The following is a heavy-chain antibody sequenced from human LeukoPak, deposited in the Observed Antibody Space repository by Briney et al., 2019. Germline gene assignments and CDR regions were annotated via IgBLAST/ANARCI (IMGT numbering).Heavy chain of an antibody. CDR1: GFTFSNYA. D-gene: IGHD3-16*01. Sequence: GGSLRLSCAASGFTFSNYAMYWVRQAPGKGLQWVSGISGGGYPYYADSVKGRLTISRDNSKNTLYLQMNSLRAEDTAKYFCAKDEGGSLEAPYPALDFWGQGTAVTVPS. CDR2: ISGGGYP. CDR3: AKDEGGSLEAPYPALDF. J-gene: IGHJ3*01. V-gene: IGHV3-23*01.